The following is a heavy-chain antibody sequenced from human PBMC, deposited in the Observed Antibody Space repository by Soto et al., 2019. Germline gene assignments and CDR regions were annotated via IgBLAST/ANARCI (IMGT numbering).Heavy chain of an antibody. V-gene: IGHV4-39*01. CDR2: IYYSGNT. J-gene: IGHJ6*02. CDR1: GGSISSSPYY. D-gene: IGHD2-15*01. Sequence: PSETLSLTCTVSGGSISSSPYYWGWIRQPPGKGLEWIGSIYYSGNTYYKPSLKSRVAISVDRSTNQFSLKLSSVTAADTAVYYCARHISGHYSYSYGLDVWGQGTTVTVSS. CDR3: ARHISGHYSYSYGLDV.